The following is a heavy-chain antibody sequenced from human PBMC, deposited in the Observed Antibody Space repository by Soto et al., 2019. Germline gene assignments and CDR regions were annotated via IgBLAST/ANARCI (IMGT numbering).Heavy chain of an antibody. D-gene: IGHD6-6*01. CDR3: ARDSEYSSSSGGDY. CDR1: GGTFSSYT. V-gene: IGHV1-69*04. Sequence: GASVKVSCKASGGTFSSYTISWVRQAPGQGPEWMGRIIPILGIANYAQKFQGRVTITADKSTSTAYMELSSLRSEDTAVYYCARDSEYSSSSGGDYWGQGTLVTVSS. J-gene: IGHJ4*02. CDR2: IIPILGIA.